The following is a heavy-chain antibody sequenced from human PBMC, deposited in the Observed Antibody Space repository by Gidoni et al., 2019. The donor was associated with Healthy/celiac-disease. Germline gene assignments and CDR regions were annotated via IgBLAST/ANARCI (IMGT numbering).Heavy chain of an antibody. V-gene: IGHV1-2*02. D-gene: IGHD1-26*01. CDR1: GYTFTGYY. Sequence: QVQLVQSGAEVKKPGASVKVSCKASGYTFTGYYMPWVRQAPGQGLEWMGWINPNSGGTNYAQKFQGRVTMTRDTSISTAYMELSRLRSDDTAVYYCARGFRGRVGATRWFDPWGQGTLVTVSS. J-gene: IGHJ5*02. CDR2: INPNSGGT. CDR3: ARGFRGRVGATRWFDP.